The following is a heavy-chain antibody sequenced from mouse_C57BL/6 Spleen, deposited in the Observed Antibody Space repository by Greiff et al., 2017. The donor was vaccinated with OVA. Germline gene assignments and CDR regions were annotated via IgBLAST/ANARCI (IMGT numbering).Heavy chain of an antibody. D-gene: IGHD3-2*02. CDR3: ARAQATSYAMDY. CDR1: GYTFTSYW. Sequence: VQLQQPGAELVMPGASVKLSCTASGYTFTSYWMHWVKQRPGQGLEWIGEIDPSDSYTNYTQKFKGKSTLTVDKSSSTVYMQLSNLTSEDSAVYYCARAQATSYAMDYWGQGTSVTVSS. CDR2: IDPSDSYT. V-gene: IGHV1-69*01. J-gene: IGHJ4*01.